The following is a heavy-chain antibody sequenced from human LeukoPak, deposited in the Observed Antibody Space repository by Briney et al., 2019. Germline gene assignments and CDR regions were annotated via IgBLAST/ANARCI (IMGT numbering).Heavy chain of an antibody. V-gene: IGHV3-23*01. CDR3: ARATGYSSDWYNTVGHFYYMDV. CDR2: IFPSGGEI. CDR1: GFTFSTFA. Sequence: GGSLRLSCAASGFTFSTFAMIWVRQPPGKGLEWVSSIFPSGGEIHYADSVRGRFTISRDNAKNSLSLQMNSLRAEDTAIYYCARATGYSSDWYNTVGHFYYMDVWGKGTTVTVSS. J-gene: IGHJ6*03. D-gene: IGHD6-19*01.